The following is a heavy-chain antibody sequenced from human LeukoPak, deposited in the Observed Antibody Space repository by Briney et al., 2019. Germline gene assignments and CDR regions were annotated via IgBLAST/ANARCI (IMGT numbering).Heavy chain of an antibody. CDR3: ARDQSGSLVRVLIIEGSISLDY. J-gene: IGHJ4*02. V-gene: IGHV1-18*01. CDR2: ISAYNGNT. D-gene: IGHD1-26*01. CDR1: GYTFTSYG. Sequence: ASVQVSCKASGYTFTSYGISWVRQAPAQGLEWMGWISAYNGNTNYAQKLQGRVTMTTDTSTSTAYMELRSLRSDDTAVYYCARDQSGSLVRVLIIEGSISLDYWGQGTLVTVSS.